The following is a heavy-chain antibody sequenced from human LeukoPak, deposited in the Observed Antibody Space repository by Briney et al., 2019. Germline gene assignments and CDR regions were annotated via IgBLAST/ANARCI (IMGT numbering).Heavy chain of an antibody. D-gene: IGHD5-24*01. CDR3: ARLAMMANILRPRDY. J-gene: IGHJ4*02. CDR1: GGSISSSSYY. V-gene: IGHV4-39*01. Sequence: SETLSLTCTVSGGSISSSSYYWGWIRQPPGKGLEWIGSIYYSGSTYYNPSLKSRVTISVDTSKNQFSLKLSSVTAADTAVYYCARLAMMANILRPRDYWGQGTLVTVSS. CDR2: IYYSGST.